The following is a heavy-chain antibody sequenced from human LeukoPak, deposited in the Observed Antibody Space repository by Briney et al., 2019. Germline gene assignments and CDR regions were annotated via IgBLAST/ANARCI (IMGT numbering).Heavy chain of an antibody. D-gene: IGHD3-22*01. CDR3: ARDEAVYYYDSSGYSPFDY. Sequence: GGSLRLSCAASGFTFSSYGMHWVRQAPGKGLEWVAVIWYDGSNKYYADSVKGRFTISRDNSKNTLYLQMNSLRAEDTAVYYCARDEAVYYYDSSGYSPFDYWGQGTLVTVSS. V-gene: IGHV3-33*01. CDR2: IWYDGSNK. J-gene: IGHJ4*02. CDR1: GFTFSSYG.